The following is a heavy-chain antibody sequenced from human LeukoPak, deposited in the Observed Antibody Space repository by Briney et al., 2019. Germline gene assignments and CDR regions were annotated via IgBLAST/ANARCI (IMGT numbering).Heavy chain of an antibody. CDR2: MNPNSGNT. CDR3: ARDPIQEDYLDY. Sequence: VASVKVSCKASGYTFTSYDINWVRQATGQGLEWMGWMNPNSGNTGYAQKFQGRVTMTRNTSISTAYMELSSLRSEDTAVYYCARDPIQEDYLDYWGQGTLVTVSS. J-gene: IGHJ4*02. CDR1: GYTFTSYD. V-gene: IGHV1-8*01.